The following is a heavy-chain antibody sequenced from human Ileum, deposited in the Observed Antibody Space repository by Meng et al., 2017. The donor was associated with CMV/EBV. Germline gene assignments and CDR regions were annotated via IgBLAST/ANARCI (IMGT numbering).Heavy chain of an antibody. D-gene: IGHD4-11*01. CDR1: GAYINGDGFY. Sequence: VSGAYINGDGFYWGWIRQSPGKGLEWIGSIRHNGTTRYSPSLMSRVTLSLDVSKNQFSLQLTSMTGADTAVYYCARGSGLVYSHALQWGQGTLVTVSS. CDR2: IRHNGTT. V-gene: IGHV4-39*07. CDR3: ARGSGLVYSHALQ. J-gene: IGHJ4*02.